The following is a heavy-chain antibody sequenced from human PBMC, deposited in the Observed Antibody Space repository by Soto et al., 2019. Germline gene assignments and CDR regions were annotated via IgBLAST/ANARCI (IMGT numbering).Heavy chain of an antibody. CDR3: ASWGYCSSTSCPGGFQH. CDR2: ISGSGGST. CDR1: GFTFSSYA. D-gene: IGHD2-2*01. Sequence: GGSLRLSCAAPGFTFSSYAMSWVRQAPGRGLEWVSAISGSGGSTYYADSVKGRFTISRDNSKNTLYLQMNSLRAEDTAVYYCASWGYCSSTSCPGGFQHWGQGTLVTVSS. V-gene: IGHV3-23*01. J-gene: IGHJ1*01.